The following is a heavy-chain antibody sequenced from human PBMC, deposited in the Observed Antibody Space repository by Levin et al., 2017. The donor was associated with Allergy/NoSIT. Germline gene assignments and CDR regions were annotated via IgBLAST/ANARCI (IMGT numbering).Heavy chain of an antibody. D-gene: IGHD5-12*01. CDR2: ISGSGIST. CDR3: AKGGFSDYDRHFDY. Sequence: GESLKISCATSGFTFSSYAMSWVRQAPGKGLEWVSTISGSGISTYYADSVKGRFTISRDNSKNTLYLQMNSLRADDTAVYYCAKGGFSDYDRHFDYWGQGTLVTVSS. CDR1: GFTFSSYA. J-gene: IGHJ4*02. V-gene: IGHV3-23*01.